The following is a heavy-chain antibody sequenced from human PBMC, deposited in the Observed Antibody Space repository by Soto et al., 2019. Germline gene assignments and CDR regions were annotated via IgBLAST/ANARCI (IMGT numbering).Heavy chain of an antibody. CDR2: INHSGST. D-gene: IGHD3-22*01. Sequence: SETLSLTCAVYGGSFSGYYWSWIRQPPGKGLEWIGEINHSGSTNYNPSLKSRVTISVDTSKNQFSLKLSSVTAADTAVYYCARALLNYYYDSSGYTNWFEPWGQGTLVT. V-gene: IGHV4-34*01. J-gene: IGHJ5*02. CDR3: ARALLNYYYDSSGYTNWFEP. CDR1: GGSFSGYY.